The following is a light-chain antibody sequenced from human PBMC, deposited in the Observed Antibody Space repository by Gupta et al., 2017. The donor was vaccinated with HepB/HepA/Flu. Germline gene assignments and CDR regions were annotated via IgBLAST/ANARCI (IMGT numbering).Light chain of an antibody. J-gene: IGLJ2*01. CDR2: EVT. Sequence: QSALPQPPSVSGSPGQSATISCTGTSSDIGTYNRVPWYQQPPGTAPTLMIYEVTHRPSGVPDRFSGSKSGNTASLTISGLQAEDEADYYCSSYTMSRTVIFGGGTRLTVL. CDR1: SSDIGTYNR. CDR3: SSYTMSRTVI. V-gene: IGLV2-18*02.